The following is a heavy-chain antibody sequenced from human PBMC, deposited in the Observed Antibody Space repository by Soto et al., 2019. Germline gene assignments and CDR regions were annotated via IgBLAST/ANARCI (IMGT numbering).Heavy chain of an antibody. D-gene: IGHD3-22*01. Sequence: GGSLKLSCAASGLTFSSYSMNWVRQAPGKGLEWVSSISSSSSYIYYADSVKGRFTISRDNAKNSLYLQMNSLRAEDTAVYYCARVFTYYYHRSRYYSDYRGQITLVTVST. CDR1: GLTFSSYS. V-gene: IGHV3-21*01. J-gene: IGHJ4*02. CDR3: ARVFTYYYHRSRYYSDY. CDR2: ISSSSSYI.